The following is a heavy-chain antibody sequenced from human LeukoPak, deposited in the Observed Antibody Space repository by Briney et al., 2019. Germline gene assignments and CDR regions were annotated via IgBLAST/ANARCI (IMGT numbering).Heavy chain of an antibody. J-gene: IGHJ3*02. CDR3: ARQSVGVVVPAAAFDI. V-gene: IGHV5-51*01. CDR1: GYSFTSYW. Sequence: GGSLKISCRGSGYSFTSYWIGWVRQMPGKGLEWMGIIYPGDSDTRYSPSSQGQVTISADKSISTAYLQWSSLKASDTAMYYCARQSVGVVVPAAAFDIWGQGTMVTVSS. CDR2: IYPGDSDT. D-gene: IGHD2-2*01.